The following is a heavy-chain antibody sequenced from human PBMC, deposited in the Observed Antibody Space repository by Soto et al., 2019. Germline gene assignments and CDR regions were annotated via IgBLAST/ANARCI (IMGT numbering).Heavy chain of an antibody. D-gene: IGHD1-26*01. Sequence: GASVKVSWKASGYTFTSYGISWVRQAPGQGLEWMGWISAYNGNTNYAQKLQGRVTMTTDTSTSTAYMELRSLRSDDTAVYYCARDFKWELPNHNPRLDYWGQGTLVTVSS. CDR1: GYTFTSYG. CDR2: ISAYNGNT. J-gene: IGHJ4*02. CDR3: ARDFKWELPNHNPRLDY. V-gene: IGHV1-18*01.